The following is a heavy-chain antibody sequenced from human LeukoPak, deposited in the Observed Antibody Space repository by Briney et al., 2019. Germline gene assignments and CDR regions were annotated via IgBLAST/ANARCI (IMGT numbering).Heavy chain of an antibody. V-gene: IGHV4-4*07. CDR1: GGSISSYY. D-gene: IGHD5/OR15-5a*01. CDR2: IYTSGRT. CDR3: ARVRTVYDEEYYFDY. Sequence: SETLSLTCTVSGGSISSYYLSWIRQPAGKGLEWIGRIYTSGRTNYNSSLKRRLTMSVDTSTNPFSLKLSSVTAADTAVYYRARVRTVYDEEYYFDYWGQGTLVTVSS. J-gene: IGHJ4*02.